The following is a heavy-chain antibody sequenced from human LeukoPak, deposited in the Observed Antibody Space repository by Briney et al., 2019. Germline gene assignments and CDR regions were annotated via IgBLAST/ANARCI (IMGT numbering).Heavy chain of an antibody. CDR1: GYTFTSYY. Sequence: ASVKVSCKASGYTFTSYYMHWVRQAPGQGLEWMGIINPSGGSTSYAQKFQGRVTMTRDTSTSTVYMELSSLRSEDTAVYYCARARIVGATKGPFDFDYWGQGTLVTVSS. CDR3: ARARIVGATKGPFDFDY. CDR2: INPSGGST. V-gene: IGHV1-46*01. J-gene: IGHJ4*02. D-gene: IGHD1-26*01.